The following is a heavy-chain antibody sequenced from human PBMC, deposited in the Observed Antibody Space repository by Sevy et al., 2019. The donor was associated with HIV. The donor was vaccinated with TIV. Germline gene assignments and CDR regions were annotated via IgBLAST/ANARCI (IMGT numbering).Heavy chain of an antibody. CDR1: GGSIYSSSVF. CDR3: TGHLGSGTVASDY. CDR2: IYSSGTT. Sequence: SETLSLTCTVSGGSIYSSSVFWGWIRQSPGKGLEWIGSIYSSGTTYYNPSLKSRLSMSVNTSKNQLSLNLNTVNAADTAMYFCTGHLGSGTVASDYWGPGTLVTVSS. V-gene: IGHV4-39*01. D-gene: IGHD6-19*01. J-gene: IGHJ4*02.